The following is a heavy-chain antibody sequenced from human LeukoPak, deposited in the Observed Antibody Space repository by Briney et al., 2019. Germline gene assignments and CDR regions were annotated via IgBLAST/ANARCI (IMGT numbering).Heavy chain of an antibody. D-gene: IGHD2-21*01. CDR3: AREPAYCGGDCYSLVDY. V-gene: IGHV3-23*01. CDR1: GFTFSNYA. CDR2: TSSSGSTT. J-gene: IGHJ4*02. Sequence: GGSLRLSCAASGFTFSNYAMGWVRQAPGKGLERVSVTSSSGSTTYYADSVKGRFTISRDNSKNTLYLQMNSLRAEDTAEYYCAREPAYCGGDCYSLVDYWGQGTLVTVSS.